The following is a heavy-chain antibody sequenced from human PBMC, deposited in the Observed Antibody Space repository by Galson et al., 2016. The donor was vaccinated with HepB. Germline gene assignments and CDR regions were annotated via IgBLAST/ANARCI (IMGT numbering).Heavy chain of an antibody. V-gene: IGHV3-23*01. CDR3: ARNMYGAATNYIGDVFDI. CDR1: GFTFSSYA. CDR2: ISSGAYKT. J-gene: IGHJ3*02. Sequence: SLRLSCAASGFTFSSYAMSWVRQAPGQGLEWVSIISSGAYKTYYADSVKGRFTISRDDSKDSLYLQMNSLRPDDTAVYYCARNMYGAATNYIGDVFDIWGQGTMVTVSS. D-gene: IGHD3-10*01.